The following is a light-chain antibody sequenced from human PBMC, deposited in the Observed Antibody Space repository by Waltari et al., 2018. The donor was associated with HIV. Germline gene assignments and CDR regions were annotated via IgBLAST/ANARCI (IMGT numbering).Light chain of an antibody. V-gene: IGLV1-47*01. CDR3: ATWGDSLSGPVV. CDR2: RNN. Sequence: QSVLTQPPQASGTPGQRVPLPCPGASPTTEHIHCICTRQLPGLAPRLLIYRNNQRPSGVPDRFSGSKAGTSASLAISGLRSEDEADYYCATWGDSLSGPVVFGGGTKLTVL. J-gene: IGLJ2*01. CDR1: SPTTEHIH.